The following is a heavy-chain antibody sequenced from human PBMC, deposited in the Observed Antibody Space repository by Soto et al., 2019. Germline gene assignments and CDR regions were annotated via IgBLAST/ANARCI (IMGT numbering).Heavy chain of an antibody. CDR1: GGSFSGYY. CDR3: ARGRVVVVPPYFDS. CDR2: INHSGST. J-gene: IGHJ4*02. Sequence: QVQLQQWGAGLLMPSETLSLTCAVYGGSFSGYYWSWIRQPPGKGLEWIGEINHSGSTNYNPSLKSRVTISVDTSKNQFSLKLSSVTAADTAVYYCARGRVVVVPPYFDSWGQGTLVTVSS. D-gene: IGHD2-2*01. V-gene: IGHV4-34*01.